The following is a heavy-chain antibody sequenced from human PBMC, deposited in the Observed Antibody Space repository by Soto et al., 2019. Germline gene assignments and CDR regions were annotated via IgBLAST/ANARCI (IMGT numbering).Heavy chain of an antibody. V-gene: IGHV3-30-3*01. CDR1: GFTFSSYA. Sequence: QVQLVESGGGVVQPGRSLRLSCAASGFTFSSYAMHWVRQAPGKGLEWVAVISYDGSNKYYADSVKGRFTISRDNSKNTLDLQMNSLRAEDTGVYYCARDFVIVGATRGSDWGQGTLVTVSS. CDR3: ARDFVIVGATRGSD. CDR2: ISYDGSNK. D-gene: IGHD1-26*01. J-gene: IGHJ4*02.